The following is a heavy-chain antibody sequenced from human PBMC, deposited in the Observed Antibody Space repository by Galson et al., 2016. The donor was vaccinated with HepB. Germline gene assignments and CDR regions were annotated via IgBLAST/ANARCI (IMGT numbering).Heavy chain of an antibody. CDR3: ARRPVRFSHVFDF. CDR2: IYWDGDR. CDR1: GFSLGTSGLG. V-gene: IGHV2-5*02. Sequence: PALVKPTQTLTLPCNFSGFSLGTSGLGVGWIRQPPRQALESLPLIYWDGDRRYIPSLQGRLTITKDTSENQVVLTMTNMNSADTGTYYCARRPVRFSHVFDFWGRGTLVAVSP. J-gene: IGHJ2*01. D-gene: IGHD4-17*01.